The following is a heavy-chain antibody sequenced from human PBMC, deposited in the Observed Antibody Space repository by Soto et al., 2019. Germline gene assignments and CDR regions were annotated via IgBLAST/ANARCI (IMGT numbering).Heavy chain of an antibody. Sequence: EVQLLESGGGLVQPGGSLRLSCAASGSTFSSYAMSWVRQAPGKGLEWVSTISGNSNYTYYADSVKGRFTISRDNSKNTLYLQMNSLRAEDTAVYYCAKRGIGVGAAIYFDYWGQGTLVTVSS. J-gene: IGHJ4*02. CDR2: ISGNSNYT. CDR3: AKRGIGVGAAIYFDY. CDR1: GSTFSSYA. D-gene: IGHD2-15*01. V-gene: IGHV3-23*01.